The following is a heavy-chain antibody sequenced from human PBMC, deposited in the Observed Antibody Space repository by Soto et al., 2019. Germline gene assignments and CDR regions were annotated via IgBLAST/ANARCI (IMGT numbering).Heavy chain of an antibody. J-gene: IGHJ4*02. Sequence: GASVKVSCKASGYTFTGYYMHWVRQAPGQGLEWMGWINPNSGGTNYAQKFQGRVTMTRDTSISTAYMELSRLRSDDTAVYYCARDGGGSYRYTGFHFDYWGQGTLVTVSS. CDR1: GYTFTGYY. V-gene: IGHV1-2*02. D-gene: IGHD3-16*02. CDR2: INPNSGGT. CDR3: ARDGGGSYRYTGFHFDY.